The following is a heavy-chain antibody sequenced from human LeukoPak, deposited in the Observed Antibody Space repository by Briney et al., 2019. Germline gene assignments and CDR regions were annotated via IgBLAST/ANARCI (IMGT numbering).Heavy chain of an antibody. V-gene: IGHV1-46*01. CDR3: ARDLGGSWSDYYYYYGMDV. Sequence: GASVKVSCKASGYTFTSYYMHWVRQAPGQGLEWMGIINPSGGSTSYAQKFQGRVTMTRDTSTSTVYMELSSLRSEDTAVYYCARDLGGSWSDYYYYYGMDVWGQGTTVTVSS. D-gene: IGHD6-13*01. CDR1: GYTFTSYY. J-gene: IGHJ6*02. CDR2: INPSGGST.